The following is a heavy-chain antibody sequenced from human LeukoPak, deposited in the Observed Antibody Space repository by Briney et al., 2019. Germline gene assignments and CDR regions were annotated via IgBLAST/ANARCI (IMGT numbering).Heavy chain of an antibody. Sequence: SETLSLTCTVSGGSISSSTNYWGWIRQSPGKGLEWIGSIYYSGNTYYNASLKSRVTISVDTSKNQFSLKLSSVTAADTAVYYCAITRGAFVWGKGTTVTVSS. CDR1: GGSISSSTNY. J-gene: IGHJ6*04. D-gene: IGHD7-27*01. CDR3: AITRGAFV. V-gene: IGHV4-39*01. CDR2: IYYSGNT.